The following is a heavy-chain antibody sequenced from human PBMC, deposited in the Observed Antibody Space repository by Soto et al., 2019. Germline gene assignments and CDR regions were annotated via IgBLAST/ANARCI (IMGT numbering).Heavy chain of an antibody. J-gene: IGHJ3*02. D-gene: IGHD6-19*01. V-gene: IGHV1-18*01. Sequence: ASVKVSCKASGYTFTSYGISWVRQAPGQGLEWMGWISAYNGNTNYAQKLQGRVTMTTDTSTSTAYMELRSLRSDDTAVYYCARVEIDSSGWYAAFDIWGQGAMVTVSS. CDR2: ISAYNGNT. CDR1: GYTFTSYG. CDR3: ARVEIDSSGWYAAFDI.